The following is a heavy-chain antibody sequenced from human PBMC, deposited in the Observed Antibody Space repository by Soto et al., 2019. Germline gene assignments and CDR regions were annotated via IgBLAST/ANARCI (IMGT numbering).Heavy chain of an antibody. CDR2: ISSSSSYI. J-gene: IGHJ6*02. CDR3: AREGDIVVVPAAIRYYYYYGMDV. Sequence: EVQLVESGGGLVKPGGSLRLSCAASGFTFSSYSMNWVRQAPGKGLEWVSSISSSSSYIYYADSVKGRFTSSRDNAKNSLYLQMNSLRAEDTAVYYCAREGDIVVVPAAIRYYYYYGMDVWGQGTTVTVSS. D-gene: IGHD2-2*01. CDR1: GFTFSSYS. V-gene: IGHV3-21*01.